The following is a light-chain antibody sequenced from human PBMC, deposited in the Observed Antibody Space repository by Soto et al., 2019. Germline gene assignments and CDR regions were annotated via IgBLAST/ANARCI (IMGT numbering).Light chain of an antibody. CDR3: QQYSSSPLT. J-gene: IGKJ4*01. V-gene: IGKV3-20*01. Sequence: EIVVTQSPSTRSLSPGEGATLSCRASQSVSSNYLAWYQQKPGQAPRLLIYGASNMATGIPDRFSGSGSGTEFTLTISRLEPEDFAVYYCQQYSSSPLTFGGGTKVDI. CDR1: QSVSSNY. CDR2: GAS.